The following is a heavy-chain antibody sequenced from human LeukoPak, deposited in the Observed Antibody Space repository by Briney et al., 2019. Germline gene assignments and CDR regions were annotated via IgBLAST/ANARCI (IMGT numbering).Heavy chain of an antibody. CDR1: GFTFSSYG. J-gene: IGHJ3*02. CDR2: IKSKTDGGTT. Sequence: PGGSLRLSCAASGFTFSSYGMHWVRQAPGKGLEWVGRIKSKTDGGTTDYAAPVKGRFTISRDDSKNTLYLQMNSLKTEDTAVYYCTTDALYAGGAFDIWGQGTMVTVSS. V-gene: IGHV3-15*01. D-gene: IGHD5/OR15-5a*01. CDR3: TTDALYAGGAFDI.